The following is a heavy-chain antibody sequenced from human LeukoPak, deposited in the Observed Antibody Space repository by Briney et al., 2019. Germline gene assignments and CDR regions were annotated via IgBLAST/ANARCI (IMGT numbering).Heavy chain of an antibody. Sequence: GGSLRLSCAAFGFTFSSYAMSWVRQAPGKGLEWVSAISGSGGSTYYADSVKGRFTISRDNSKNTLYLQMNSLRAEDTAVYYCAKGSSGWSYYFDYWGQGTLVTVSS. CDR1: GFTFSSYA. J-gene: IGHJ4*02. V-gene: IGHV3-23*01. CDR2: ISGSGGST. D-gene: IGHD6-19*01. CDR3: AKGSSGWSYYFDY.